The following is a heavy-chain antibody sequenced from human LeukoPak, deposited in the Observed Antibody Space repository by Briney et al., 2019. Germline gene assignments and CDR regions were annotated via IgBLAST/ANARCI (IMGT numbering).Heavy chain of an antibody. CDR3: ARGYRDDYTPFGY. J-gene: IGHJ4*02. D-gene: IGHD5-24*01. Sequence: SETLSLTCTVSGGSISSYYWSWIRQPPGKGLEWIGYVSYSGSTKYSPSLKSRVTISVDTSKNQFSLKLTSVTAADTAVYYCARGYRDDYTPFGYWGQGTLVTVSS. CDR1: GGSISSYY. CDR2: VSYSGST. V-gene: IGHV4-59*01.